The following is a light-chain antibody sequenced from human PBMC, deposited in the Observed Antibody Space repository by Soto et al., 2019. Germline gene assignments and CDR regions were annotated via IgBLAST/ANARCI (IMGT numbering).Light chain of an antibody. CDR1: SSDVGGYNY. CDR2: EVS. V-gene: IGLV2-14*01. CDR3: SSYTSSSTLDV. Sequence: QSVLTQPASVSGSPGQSITISCTGNSSDVGGYNYVSWYQQHPGKAPKLMIYEVSNRPSGVSNRFSGSKSGNTASLTISGLQAEDEADYYCSSYTSSSTLDVFGTGTKLTVL. J-gene: IGLJ1*01.